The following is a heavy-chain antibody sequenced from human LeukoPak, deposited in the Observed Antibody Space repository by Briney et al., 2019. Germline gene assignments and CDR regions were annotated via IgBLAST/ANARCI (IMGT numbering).Heavy chain of an antibody. D-gene: IGHD5-18*01. CDR2: INHSGST. CDR3: ARVGRYSYGYGLHYYYYYMDV. CDR1: GGSFSGYY. J-gene: IGHJ6*03. V-gene: IGHV4-34*01. Sequence: EASETLSLTCAVYGGSFSGYYWSWIRQPPGKGLEWIGEINHSGSTNYNPSLKSRVTISVDTSKNQFSLKLSSVTAADTAVYYCARVGRYSYGYGLHYYYYYMDVWGKGTTVTVSS.